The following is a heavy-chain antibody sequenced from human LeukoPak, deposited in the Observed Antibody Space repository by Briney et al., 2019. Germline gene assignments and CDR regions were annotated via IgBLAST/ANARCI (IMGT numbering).Heavy chain of an antibody. CDR1: GFTFGTFD. D-gene: IGHD3-16*01. CDR3: ARITAHCFDH. CDR2: LSCIDSSCTE. V-gene: IGHV3-23*01. J-gene: IGHJ4*02. Sequence: GGSLRLSCAASGFTFGTFDMSWVRQAPGKGLEWVSTLSCIDSSCTEYYADSVKGRFTISGDNSKNTLFLQMSSLRVEDTAVYYCARITAHCFDHWGQGTLVTVSS.